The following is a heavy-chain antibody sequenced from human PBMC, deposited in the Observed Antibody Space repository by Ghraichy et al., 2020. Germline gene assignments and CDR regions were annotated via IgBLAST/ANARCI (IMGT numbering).Heavy chain of an antibody. D-gene: IGHD6-19*01. CDR3: AKWAGTAVGFNYWYFDF. J-gene: IGHJ2*01. Sequence: SETLSLTCTVYSGSFSGFHWSWIRQPPGKGLEWIGEVDHTGSTTYNPSLNSRVTISVDTSKNQISLKLTSVTAADTAVYYCAKWAGTAVGFNYWYFDFWGRGTLVPVSS. CDR2: VDHTGST. V-gene: IGHV4-34*01. CDR1: SGSFSGFH.